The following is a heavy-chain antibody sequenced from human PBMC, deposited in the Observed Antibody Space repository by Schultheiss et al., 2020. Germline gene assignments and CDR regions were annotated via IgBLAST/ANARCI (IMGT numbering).Heavy chain of an antibody. Sequence: GGSLRLSCAASGFTFSSYAMHWVRQAPGKGLEWVAVISYDGSNKYYADSVKGRFTISRDNSKNTLYLQMNSLRAEDTAVYYCAKDEAQQLESGQWYYYYGMDVWGQGTTVTVSS. V-gene: IGHV3-30-3*01. D-gene: IGHD6-6*01. CDR3: AKDEAQQLESGQWYYYYGMDV. CDR1: GFTFSSYA. J-gene: IGHJ6*02. CDR2: ISYDGSNK.